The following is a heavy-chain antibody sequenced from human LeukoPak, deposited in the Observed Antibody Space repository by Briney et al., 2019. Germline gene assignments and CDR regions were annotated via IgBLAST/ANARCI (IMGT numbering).Heavy chain of an antibody. J-gene: IGHJ6*02. CDR2: IYYSGST. D-gene: IGHD6-13*01. Sequence: SETLSLTCTVSGGSISSSSYYWGWIRRPPGKGLEWIGSIYYSGSTYYNPSLKSRVTISVDTSKNQFSLKLSSVTAADTAVYYCARRRQQLPNYYYYGMDVWGQGTTVTVSS. CDR1: GGSISSSSYY. V-gene: IGHV4-39*01. CDR3: ARRRQQLPNYYYYGMDV.